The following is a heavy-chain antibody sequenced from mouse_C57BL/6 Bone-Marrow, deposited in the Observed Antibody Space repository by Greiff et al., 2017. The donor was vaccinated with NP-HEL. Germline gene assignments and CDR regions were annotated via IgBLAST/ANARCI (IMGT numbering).Heavy chain of an antibody. CDR1: GFTFSDYG. Sequence: VQLKESGGGLVQPGGSLKLSCAASGFTFSDYGMAWVRQAPRKGPEWVAFISNLAYSIYYADTVTGRFTISRENAKNTLYLEMSSLRSEDTAMYYCARGGYGSSPGYWYFDVWGTGTTVTVSS. CDR3: ARGGYGSSPGYWYFDV. D-gene: IGHD1-1*01. J-gene: IGHJ1*03. V-gene: IGHV5-15*01. CDR2: ISNLAYSI.